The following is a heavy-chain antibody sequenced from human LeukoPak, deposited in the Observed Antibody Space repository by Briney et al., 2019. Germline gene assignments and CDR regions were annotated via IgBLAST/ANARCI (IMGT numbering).Heavy chain of an antibody. Sequence: GGSLRLSCAASGFTFSSYEMNWVRQAPGKGLEWVSYISNSSSTIYYADSVKGRFTVSRDNAKNSLYLQMNSLRAEDTAVYYCARTIACDYWGQGTLVTVSS. CDR2: ISNSSSTI. V-gene: IGHV3-48*01. CDR3: ARTIACDY. CDR1: GFTFSSYE. D-gene: IGHD6-13*01. J-gene: IGHJ4*02.